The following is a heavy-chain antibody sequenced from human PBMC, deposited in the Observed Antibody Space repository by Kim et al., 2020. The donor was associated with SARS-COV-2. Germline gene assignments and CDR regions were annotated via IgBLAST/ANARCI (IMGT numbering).Heavy chain of an antibody. CDR3: AREEFGAYGMDV. V-gene: IGHV3-33*01. D-gene: IGHD3-10*01. J-gene: IGHJ6*02. Sequence: YYADSVKGLFTISRDNSKNTLYLKMNSLSAEDTAVYYCAREEFGAYGMDVWGQGTTVTVSS.